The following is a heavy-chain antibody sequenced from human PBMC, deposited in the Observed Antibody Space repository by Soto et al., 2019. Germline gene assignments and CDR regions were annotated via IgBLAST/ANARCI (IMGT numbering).Heavy chain of an antibody. CDR3: AKDQASGQGSFDS. CDR2: ISYDGSNQ. CDR1: GFTFNIYG. V-gene: IGHV3-30*18. J-gene: IGHJ4*02. Sequence: GGSLRLSCAASGFTFNIYGMHWVRQAPDKGLEWVALISYDGSNQYYADSVKGRFTISRDNSKNTLFLQMNSLRADDTAVYYCAKDQASGQGSFDSWGQGTLVPVSS.